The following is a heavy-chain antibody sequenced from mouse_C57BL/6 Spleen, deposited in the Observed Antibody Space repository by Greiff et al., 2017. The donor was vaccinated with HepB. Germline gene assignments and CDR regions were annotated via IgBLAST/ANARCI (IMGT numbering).Heavy chain of an antibody. J-gene: IGHJ2*01. Sequence: QVQLQQPGAELVQAGASVKLSCKASGYTFTSYWMHWVKQRLGQGLEWFAETNPTNGRTYYNEKFKSKATLTVDKSSSTAYMLLSGPTFEDSAVYYCARIREIVATYFDYWGPGTTLTVSS. V-gene: IGHV1S81*02. CDR2: TNPTNGRT. D-gene: IGHD1-1*01. CDR3: ARIREIVATYFDY. CDR1: GYTFTSYW.